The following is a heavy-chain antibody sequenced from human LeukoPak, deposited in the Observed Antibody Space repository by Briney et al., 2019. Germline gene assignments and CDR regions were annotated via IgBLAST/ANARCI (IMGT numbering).Heavy chain of an antibody. J-gene: IGHJ4*02. Sequence: ASVKVSCKVSGYTLTELSMHWVRQAPGKGLEWMGGFDPEDGETIYAQKFQGRVTMTEDTSTDTAYMELSSLRSEDTAVYYCATGLDYYDSSGYGYWGQGTPVTVSS. CDR1: GYTLTELS. CDR2: FDPEDGET. V-gene: IGHV1-24*01. CDR3: ATGLDYYDSSGYGY. D-gene: IGHD3-22*01.